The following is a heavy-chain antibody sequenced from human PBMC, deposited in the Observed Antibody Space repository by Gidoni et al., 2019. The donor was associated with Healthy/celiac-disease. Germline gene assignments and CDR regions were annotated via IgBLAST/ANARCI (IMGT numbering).Heavy chain of an antibody. V-gene: IGHV4-31*03. J-gene: IGHJ4*02. CDR3: ARVLKVGTSAVTPFDY. D-gene: IGHD4-17*01. CDR1: GCSISSGGYY. Sequence: QVQLQESGPGLVKPSQTLSLTCTVSGCSISSGGYYWSWIRQHPGKGLEWIGYIYYSGSTYYNPSLKSRVTISVDTSKNQFSLKLSSVTAADTAVYYCARVLKVGTSAVTPFDYWGQGTLVTVSS. CDR2: IYYSGST.